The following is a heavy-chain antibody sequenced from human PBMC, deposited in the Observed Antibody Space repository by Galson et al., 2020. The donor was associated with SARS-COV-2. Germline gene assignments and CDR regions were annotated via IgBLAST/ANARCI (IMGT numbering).Heavy chain of an antibody. CDR3: RNRFDY. J-gene: IGHJ4*02. Sequence: GESLKISCAASGFTFSSYAMHWVRQAPGKGLEWVAVISYDGSNKYYADSVKGRFTISRDNSKNTLYLQMNSLRAEDTAVYYCRNRFDYWGQGTLVTVSS. CDR1: GFTFSSYA. CDR2: ISYDGSNK. V-gene: IGHV3-30-3*01.